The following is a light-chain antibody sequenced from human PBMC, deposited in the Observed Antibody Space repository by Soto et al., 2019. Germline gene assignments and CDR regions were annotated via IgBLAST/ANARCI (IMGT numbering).Light chain of an antibody. V-gene: IGKV1-39*01. CDR1: QSISSY. J-gene: IGKJ2*01. Sequence: DLQMTQSPSSLSASVGDRVTITCRASQSISSYLNWYQQKPGKAHKLLIYAASSLQSGVPSRFSGSGPGTDFTLTISSLQPEDFATYYCQQSYSTPPYTFGQGTKLEIK. CDR3: QQSYSTPPYT. CDR2: AAS.